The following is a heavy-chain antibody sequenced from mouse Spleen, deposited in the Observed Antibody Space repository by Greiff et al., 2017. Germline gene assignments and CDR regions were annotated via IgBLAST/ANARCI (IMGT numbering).Heavy chain of an antibody. V-gene: IGHV1-81*01. D-gene: IGHD1-1*01. J-gene: IGHJ4*01. Sequence: QVQLQQSGAELARPGASVKLSCKASGYTFTSYGISWVKQRTGQGLEWIGEIYPRSGNTYYNEKFKGKATLTADKSSSTAYMELRSLTSEDSAVYFCARYYGSRGYYYAMDYWGQGTSVTVSS. CDR2: IYPRSGNT. CDR3: ARYYGSRGYYYAMDY. CDR1: GYTFTSYG.